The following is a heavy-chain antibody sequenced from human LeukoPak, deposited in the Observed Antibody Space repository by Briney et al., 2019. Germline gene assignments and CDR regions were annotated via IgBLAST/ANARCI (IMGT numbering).Heavy chain of an antibody. CDR2: IYYSGST. J-gene: IGHJ3*02. V-gene: IGHV4-39*07. CDR3: ARWSITGTTSAFDI. D-gene: IGHD1-7*01. CDR1: GGSISSSSYY. Sequence: SETLSLTCTVPGGSISSSSYYWGWIRQPPGKGLEWIGSIYYSGSTYYNPSLKSRVTISVDTSKNQFSLKLSSVTAADTAVYYCARWSITGTTSAFDIWGQGTMVTVSS.